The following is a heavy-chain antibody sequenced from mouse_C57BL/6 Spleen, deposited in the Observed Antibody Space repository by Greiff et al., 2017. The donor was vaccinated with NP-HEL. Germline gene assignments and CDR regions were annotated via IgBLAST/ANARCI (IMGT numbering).Heavy chain of an antibody. CDR1: GFTFSSYA. V-gene: IGHV5-4*01. J-gene: IGHJ3*01. D-gene: IGHD1-1*01. CDR3: ARDYGGGFAY. Sequence: EVQLVESGGGLVKPGGSLKLSCAASGFTFSSYAMSWVRQTPEKRLEWVATISDRGSYTYYPDNVKGRFTISRDNAKNNLYLQMSHLKSEDTAMYYCARDYGGGFAYWGQGTLVTVSA. CDR2: ISDRGSYT.